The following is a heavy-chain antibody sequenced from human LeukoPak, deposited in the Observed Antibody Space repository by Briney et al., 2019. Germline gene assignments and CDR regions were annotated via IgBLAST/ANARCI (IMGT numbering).Heavy chain of an antibody. Sequence: GESLKISCKGSGYSFTAYWIGWVRQMPGKGLEWMGIIYPGDSETRYSPSFQGQVTISADKSISTAYLQWSSLKASDTAMYYCARQAGSSWNLYYFDNWGQGTLVTVSS. J-gene: IGHJ4*02. D-gene: IGHD6-13*01. V-gene: IGHV5-51*01. CDR1: GYSFTAYW. CDR3: ARQAGSSWNLYYFDN. CDR2: IYPGDSET.